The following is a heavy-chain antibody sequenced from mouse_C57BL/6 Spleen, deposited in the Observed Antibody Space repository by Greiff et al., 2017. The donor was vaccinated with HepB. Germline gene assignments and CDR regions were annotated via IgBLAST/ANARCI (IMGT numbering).Heavy chain of an antibody. CDR1: GYTFTSYT. CDR3: AREPNCCEFEY. D-gene: IGHD4-1*01. Sequence: VQLQQSGAELVRPGASVKMSCKASGYTFTSYTMHWVKQRPGQGLEWIGYINPSSGYTKYNQKFNDKATLTADKSASTTYMRLSNLTSEDSAVYYCAREPNCCEFEYWGQGTTVTVST. J-gene: IGHJ4*01. V-gene: IGHV1-4*01. CDR2: INPSSGYT.